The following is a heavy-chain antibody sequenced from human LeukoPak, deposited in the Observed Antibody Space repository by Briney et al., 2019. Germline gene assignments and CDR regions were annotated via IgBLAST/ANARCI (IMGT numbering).Heavy chain of an antibody. J-gene: IGHJ4*02. D-gene: IGHD5-18*01. CDR1: GFTFSSYA. V-gene: IGHV3-30-3*01. CDR2: ISYDGSNK. Sequence: GGSLRLSCAASGFTFSSYAMHWVRQAPGKGLEWVAVISYDGSNKYYADSVKGRFTISRDNSKNTLYLQMNSLRAEDTAVYYCARDTAMDPFDYWGQGTLVTVSS. CDR3: ARDTAMDPFDY.